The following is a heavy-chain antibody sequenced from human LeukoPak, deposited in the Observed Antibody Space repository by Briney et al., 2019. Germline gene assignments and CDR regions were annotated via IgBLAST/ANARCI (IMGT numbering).Heavy chain of an antibody. Sequence: SETLSLTCTVSGGSISSYYWSWIRQPPGKGLEWIGYIYYSGSTNYNPSLKSRVTISVDTSKNQFSLKLNSVTAADTSVYYCASSSWYGWFDPWGQGTLVTVSS. CDR3: ASSSWYGWFDP. CDR2: IYYSGST. CDR1: GGSISSYY. J-gene: IGHJ5*02. V-gene: IGHV4-59*01. D-gene: IGHD6-13*01.